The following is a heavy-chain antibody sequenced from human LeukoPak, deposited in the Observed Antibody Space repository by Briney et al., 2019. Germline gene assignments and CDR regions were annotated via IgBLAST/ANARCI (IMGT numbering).Heavy chain of an antibody. D-gene: IGHD3-9*01. Sequence: GGSLRLSCAASGFTFSSYSMDWVRQAPGKGLEWVSYISSSSSTIYYADSVKGRFTISRDNAKNSLYLQMNSLRAEDTALYYCAKDYRYFDWLPPSGMDVWGQGTTVTVSS. V-gene: IGHV3-48*04. CDR1: GFTFSSYS. CDR3: AKDYRYFDWLPPSGMDV. J-gene: IGHJ6*02. CDR2: ISSSSSTI.